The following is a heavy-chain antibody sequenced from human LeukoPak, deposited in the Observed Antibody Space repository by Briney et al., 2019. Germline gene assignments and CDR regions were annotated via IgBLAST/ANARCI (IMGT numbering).Heavy chain of an antibody. CDR3: AADGGHAFQI. CDR2: VWFDGSNY. CDR1: GFTFSTFV. J-gene: IGHJ3*02. D-gene: IGHD5-24*01. Sequence: GKSLRLSCAASGFTFSTFVMHWVRQAPGKGLEWVAVVWFDGSNYYYADSVKGRFTISRDNAKNMVYLQMNSLRAEDTAVYYCAADGGHAFQIWGRGTMVTVSS. V-gene: IGHV3-33*03.